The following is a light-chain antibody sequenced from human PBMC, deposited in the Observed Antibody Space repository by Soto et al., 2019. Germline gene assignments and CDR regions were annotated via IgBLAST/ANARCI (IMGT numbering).Light chain of an antibody. CDR2: EVS. CDR1: SSDVGGYNY. V-gene: IGLV2-14*01. J-gene: IGLJ1*01. Sequence: QSVLTQPASVSGSPGQSITISCTGTSSDVGGYNYVSWHQQHPGKAPKLMIFEVSYRPSGVFDRFSGSKSGNTASLTISGLQADDEADYYCSSNTRSSLYVFGTGTKLTVL. CDR3: SSNTRSSLYV.